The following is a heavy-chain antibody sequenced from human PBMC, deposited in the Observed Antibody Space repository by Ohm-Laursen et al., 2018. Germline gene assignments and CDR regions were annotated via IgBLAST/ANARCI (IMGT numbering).Heavy chain of an antibody. Sequence: SVQVSCKASGYTFTTFYMHWVRQAPGQGLEWMGWINPYTGDRRYAQKFQDRVSLTRDTSITTAYMELSRLRSDDTARDCCARDGLTAYSCFDSWGQGTLVSVSS. CDR3: ARDGLTAYSCFDS. CDR1: GYTFTTFY. CDR2: INPYTGDR. V-gene: IGHV1-2*02. J-gene: IGHJ5*01. D-gene: IGHD3-9*01.